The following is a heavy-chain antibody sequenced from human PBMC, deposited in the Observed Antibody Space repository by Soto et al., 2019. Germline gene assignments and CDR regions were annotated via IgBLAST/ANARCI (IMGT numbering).Heavy chain of an antibody. J-gene: IGHJ5*02. CDR1: GYTFTGYY. D-gene: IGHD6-6*01. CDR3: ARGSSSSDNWFDP. V-gene: IGHV1-2*02. Sequence: ASVKVSCKXSGYTFTGYYMHWVRQAPGQGLEWMGWINPNSGGTNYAQKFQGRVTMTRDTSISTAYMELSRLRSDDTAVYYCARGSSSSDNWFDPWGQGTLVTVSS. CDR2: INPNSGGT.